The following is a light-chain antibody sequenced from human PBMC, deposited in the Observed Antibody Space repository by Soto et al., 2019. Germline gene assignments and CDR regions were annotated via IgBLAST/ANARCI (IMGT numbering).Light chain of an antibody. Sequence: LSASVGDTVTVTCRASQSVSGYLAWYQQKPGQAPRLLIYDASNRATGIPARFSGSGSGTDFTLTISRLEPEDFAVYYCQQYGSSGTFGQGTKVDIK. CDR1: QSVSGY. CDR2: DAS. V-gene: IGKV3-20*01. CDR3: QQYGSSGT. J-gene: IGKJ1*01.